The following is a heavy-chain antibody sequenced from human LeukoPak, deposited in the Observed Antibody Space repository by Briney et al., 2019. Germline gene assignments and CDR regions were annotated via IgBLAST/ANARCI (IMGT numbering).Heavy chain of an antibody. CDR3: ARVGYSYGLQLTSYYYYGMDV. J-gene: IGHJ6*02. Sequence: GGSLRLSCAASGFTFSSYSMNWVRQAPGKGLEWVSSISSSSSYIYYADSVKGRFTISRDNAKNSLYLQMNSLRAEDTAVYYCARVGYSYGLQLTSYYYYGMDVWGQGTTVTVSS. CDR2: ISSSSSYI. V-gene: IGHV3-21*04. CDR1: GFTFSSYS. D-gene: IGHD5-18*01.